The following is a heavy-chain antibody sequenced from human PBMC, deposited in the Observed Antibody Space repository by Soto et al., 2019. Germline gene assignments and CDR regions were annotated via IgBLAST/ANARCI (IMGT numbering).Heavy chain of an antibody. CDR1: GFSFSSFA. CDR2: VSGRGGDT. D-gene: IGHD3-3*01. CDR3: AKDPNYDCWSGFSAVYFDY. J-gene: IGHJ4*02. Sequence: EVHLLQSGGGLVQPGGSLRLSCAASGFSFSSFALSWVRQSPGKGLEWVAAVSGRGGDTYYANSVKGRFTISRDNSQNTLFLQMNSLSAEDSAIYYCAKDPNYDCWSGFSAVYFDYWGQGTLVTVSS. V-gene: IGHV3-23*01.